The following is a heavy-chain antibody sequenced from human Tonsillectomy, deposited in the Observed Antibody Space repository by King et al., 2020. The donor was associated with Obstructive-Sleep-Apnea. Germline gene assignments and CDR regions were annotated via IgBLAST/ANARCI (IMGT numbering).Heavy chain of an antibody. Sequence: EVQLVESGGGLVQPGRSLRVSCTASGFTFGEYAMSWFRQAPGKGLEWVGFIRSTTYGGTPEYAASVKGRFTISRDDSKSIAYLQMNSLKTDDTGVYYCSRGSPWNQPYWGHGTLVTVSS. CDR2: IRSTTYGGTP. CDR1: GFTFGEYA. J-gene: IGHJ4*01. V-gene: IGHV3-49*03. D-gene: IGHD1-14*01. CDR3: SRGSPWNQPY.